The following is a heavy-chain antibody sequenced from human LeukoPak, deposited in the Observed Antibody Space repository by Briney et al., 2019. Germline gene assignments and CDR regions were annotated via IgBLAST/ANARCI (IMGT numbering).Heavy chain of an antibody. D-gene: IGHD4-17*01. V-gene: IGHV3-48*01. CDR3: ASGPYGDYVRPPVDY. Sequence: GGSLRLSCAASGFTFSSYSMNWVRQAPGKGLEWVSYISSSSSTIYYADSVKGRFTISRDNAKNSLYLQMNSLRAEDTAVYYCASGPYGDYVRPPVDYWGQGTLVTVSS. CDR1: GFTFSSYS. CDR2: ISSSSSTI. J-gene: IGHJ4*02.